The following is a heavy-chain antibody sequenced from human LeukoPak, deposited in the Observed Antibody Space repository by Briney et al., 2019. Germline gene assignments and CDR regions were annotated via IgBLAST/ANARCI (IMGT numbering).Heavy chain of an antibody. D-gene: IGHD3-22*01. CDR2: IYHSGST. Sequence: SETLSLTCAVSVGSISSGGYSWSWIRQPPGKGLEWIGYIYHSGSTYYNLSLKSRVTISVDRSKNQFSLKLSSVTAADTAVYYCARGGVDYDSSGYYWYYFDYWGQGTLVTVSS. CDR1: VGSISSGGYS. CDR3: ARGGVDYDSSGYYWYYFDY. V-gene: IGHV4-30-2*01. J-gene: IGHJ4*02.